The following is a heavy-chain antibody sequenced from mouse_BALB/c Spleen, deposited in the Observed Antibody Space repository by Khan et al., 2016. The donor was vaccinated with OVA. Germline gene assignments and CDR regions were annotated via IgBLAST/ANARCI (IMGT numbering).Heavy chain of an antibody. CDR3: ARGGYGNLYYAMDY. CDR1: GYTFTSYW. Sequence: QVQLKESGAELARPGASVKLSCKASGYTFTSYWMQWVKQRPGQGLEWIGAIYPGDGDTRYTQKFKGKATLTADKSSSTAYMQLSSLASEDSAVYYCARGGYGNLYYAMDYWGQGTSVTVSS. D-gene: IGHD2-10*02. CDR2: IYPGDGDT. V-gene: IGHV1-87*01. J-gene: IGHJ4*01.